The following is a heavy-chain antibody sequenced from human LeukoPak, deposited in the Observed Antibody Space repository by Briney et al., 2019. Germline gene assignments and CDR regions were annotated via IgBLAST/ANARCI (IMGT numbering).Heavy chain of an antibody. J-gene: IGHJ4*02. CDR3: ARRVIASRNDYFDS. CDR1: GYTFPSYY. CDR2: INPSGGST. D-gene: IGHD6-6*01. Sequence: ASVKVSCKASGYTFPSYYMHWVRKALGKGLEWMEIINPSGGSTSYAQKFQGRVTMTRDMSTSTDYMELSSLRFEDTAIYYCARRVIASRNDYFDSWGQGTLVTVSS. V-gene: IGHV1-46*01.